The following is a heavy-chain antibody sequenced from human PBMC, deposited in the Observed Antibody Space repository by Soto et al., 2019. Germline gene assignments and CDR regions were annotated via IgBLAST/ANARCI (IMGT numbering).Heavy chain of an antibody. J-gene: IGHJ6*02. Sequence: QVQLQESGPGLVKPSGTLSLTCAVSGGSISSSNWWSWVRQPPGKGLEWIGEIYHSGSTNYNPSLKSRVTISVDKSKNQFSLKLSSVTAADTAVYYCARDHLRAARESYYGMDGWGQGTTVTVSS. CDR2: IYHSGST. D-gene: IGHD6-6*01. CDR3: ARDHLRAARESYYGMDG. V-gene: IGHV4-4*02. CDR1: GGSISSSNW.